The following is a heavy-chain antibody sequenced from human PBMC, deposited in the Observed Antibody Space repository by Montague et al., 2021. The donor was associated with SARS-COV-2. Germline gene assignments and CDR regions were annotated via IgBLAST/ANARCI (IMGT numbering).Heavy chain of an antibody. J-gene: IGHJ4*02. CDR1: GDSVSSNSAT. D-gene: IGHD6-13*01. CDR2: TYYRSMWKS. CDR3: VRGIEAAGSYDY. Sequence: RAISGDSVSSNSATWNWIRQSPSRGLEWLGRTYYRSMWKSDYARSVKSRIAINPDTSKNQFSLQLSSVTPEDTALYYCVRGIEAAGSYDYWGQGTLVTASS. V-gene: IGHV6-1*01.